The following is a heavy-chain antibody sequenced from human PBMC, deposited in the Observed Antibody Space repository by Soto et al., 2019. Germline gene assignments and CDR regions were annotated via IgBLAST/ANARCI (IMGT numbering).Heavy chain of an antibody. D-gene: IGHD5-18*01. CDR1: GGSISSGNYY. V-gene: IGHV4-30-4*02. CDR3: ATTHSYGHDY. J-gene: IGHJ4*02. Sequence: PSETLSLTCTVSGGSISSGNYYWSWIRQPPGKGLEWIGYIYYSGSTYYNPSLKSRVTISVDTSKNQFSLTLSSVTAADTAVCYCATTHSYGHDYWGQGPLVTVSS. CDR2: IYYSGST.